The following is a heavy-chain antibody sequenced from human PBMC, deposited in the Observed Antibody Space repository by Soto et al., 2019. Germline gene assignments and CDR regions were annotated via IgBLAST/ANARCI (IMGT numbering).Heavy chain of an antibody. CDR2: IIPIFGTA. V-gene: IGHV1-69*13. D-gene: IGHD3-3*01. CDR1: GGTFSSYA. Sequence: SVKVSCKASGGTFSSYAISWVRQAPGQGLEWMGGIIPIFGTANYAQKFQGRVTITADESTSTAYMELSSLRSEDTAVYYCASGMRGRFLEWLLYPYYFDYWGQGTLVTVSS. CDR3: ASGMRGRFLEWLLYPYYFDY. J-gene: IGHJ4*02.